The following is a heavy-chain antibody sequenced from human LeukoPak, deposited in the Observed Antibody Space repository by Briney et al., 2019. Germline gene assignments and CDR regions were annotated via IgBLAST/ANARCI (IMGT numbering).Heavy chain of an antibody. CDR3: ARTYYDSWSGYYIRWFDP. Sequence: SETLSLTCTVSGGSISSYYWSWIRQPAGKGLEWIGRIYTSGSTNYNPSLKSRVTMSVGTSKNQFSLKLSSVTAADTAVYYCARTYYDSWSGYYIRWFDPWGQGTLVTVSS. J-gene: IGHJ5*02. D-gene: IGHD3-3*01. CDR1: GGSISSYY. CDR2: IYTSGST. V-gene: IGHV4-4*07.